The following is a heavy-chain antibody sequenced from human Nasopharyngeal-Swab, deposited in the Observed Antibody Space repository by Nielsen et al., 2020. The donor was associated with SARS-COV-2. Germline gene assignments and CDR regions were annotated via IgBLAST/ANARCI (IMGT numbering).Heavy chain of an antibody. CDR2: VYYSGTA. Sequence: SETLSLTCSVFGDSIRKDKYYWGWVRQAPGQGLEWIGTVYYSGTAYHNPSLKSRVAISLDASKSQLSLSLSSEPATDTAVYYCARTFYSWYVDVWGPGTQVTVSS. CDR1: GDSIRKDKYY. CDR3: ARTFYSWYVDV. D-gene: IGHD6-13*01. J-gene: IGHJ5*02. V-gene: IGHV4-39*01.